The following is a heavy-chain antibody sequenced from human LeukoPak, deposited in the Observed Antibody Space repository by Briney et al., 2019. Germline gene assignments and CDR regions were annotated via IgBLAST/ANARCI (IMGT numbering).Heavy chain of an antibody. V-gene: IGHV3-23*01. Sequence: GGSLRLSCAASGFTFISYAMSWVRQAPGKGLEWVAGFSGGDGTASYADSVKGRFTISRDNSKNMLYLQMNSLRAEDTAVYYCAKWKYSNSGIDDYWGQGTLVTVSS. CDR1: GFTFISYA. CDR3: AKWKYSNSGIDDY. J-gene: IGHJ4*02. CDR2: FSGGDGTA. D-gene: IGHD6-6*01.